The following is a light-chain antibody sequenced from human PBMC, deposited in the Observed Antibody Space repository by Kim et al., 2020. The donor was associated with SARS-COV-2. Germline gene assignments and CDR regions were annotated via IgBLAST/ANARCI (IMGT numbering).Light chain of an antibody. CDR1: NLGDKY. Sequence: GSPGQTASITCSGDNLGDKYACWYQQKPGQSPVLVIYQDSKRPSGIPERFSGSNSGNTATLTISGTQAMDEADYYCQAWDSSTAVFGGGTQLTVL. CDR3: QAWDSSTAV. CDR2: QDS. J-gene: IGLJ3*02. V-gene: IGLV3-1*01.